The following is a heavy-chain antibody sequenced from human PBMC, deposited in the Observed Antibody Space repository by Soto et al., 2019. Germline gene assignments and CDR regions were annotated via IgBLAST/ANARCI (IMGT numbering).Heavy chain of an antibody. CDR1: GGSISSYY. CDR3: ARDAGATPKPITMVRGANYYYYYGMDV. D-gene: IGHD3-10*01. Sequence: PSETLSLTCTVSGGSISSYYWSWIRQPAGKGLEWIGRIYTSGSTNYNPSLKSRVTMSVDTSKNQFSLKLSSVTAADTAVYYCARDAGATPKPITMVRGANYYYYYGMDVWGQGTTVTVSS. CDR2: IYTSGST. J-gene: IGHJ6*02. V-gene: IGHV4-4*07.